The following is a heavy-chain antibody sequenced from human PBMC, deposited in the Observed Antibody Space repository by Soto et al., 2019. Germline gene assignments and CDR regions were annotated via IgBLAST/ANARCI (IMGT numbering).Heavy chain of an antibody. D-gene: IGHD3-10*01. V-gene: IGHV3-21*01. CDR2: ISGNSNQ. CDR1: GFTFASYN. CDR3: ARDKYGTPAGGMDV. Sequence: GGSLRLSCASSGFTFASYNMLWVRQAPGKGLEWVASISGNSNQYYADSVKGRFTISRDNSKNTLYLQMNSLRAEDTAVYYCARDKYGTPAGGMDVWGQGTTVTVSS. J-gene: IGHJ6*02.